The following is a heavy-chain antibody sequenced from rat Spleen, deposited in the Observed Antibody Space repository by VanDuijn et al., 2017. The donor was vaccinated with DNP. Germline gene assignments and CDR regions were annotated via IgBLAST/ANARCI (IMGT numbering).Heavy chain of an antibody. CDR2: INSDGGST. CDR1: GFTFSRHW. V-gene: IGHV5-58*01. J-gene: IGHJ3*01. CDR3: ATGTLAY. Sequence: EVHLAETGGGLVQPGRSLKLSCVVSGFTFSRHWMFWIRQAPGKGLEWIASINSDGGSTYYPDSVKGRFTISRDNAENTVYLQMDSLRSEDTATYYCATGTLAYWGQGTLVTVSS.